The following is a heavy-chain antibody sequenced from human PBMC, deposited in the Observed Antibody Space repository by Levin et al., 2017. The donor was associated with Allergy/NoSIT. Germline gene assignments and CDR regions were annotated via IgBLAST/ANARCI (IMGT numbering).Heavy chain of an antibody. D-gene: IGHD2-2*01. CDR1: GFTFSSYS. CDR3: ARARGGLGYCTRTSCSNDY. CDR2: ISRSSYYI. Sequence: LSLTCAASGFTFSSYSMNWVRQAPGKGLEWVSFISRSSYYIYYADSVKGRFTISRDDAKNSLYLQMNSLRAEDTAVYYCARARGGLGYCTRTSCSNDYWGQGTLVTVSS. V-gene: IGHV3-21*01. J-gene: IGHJ4*02.